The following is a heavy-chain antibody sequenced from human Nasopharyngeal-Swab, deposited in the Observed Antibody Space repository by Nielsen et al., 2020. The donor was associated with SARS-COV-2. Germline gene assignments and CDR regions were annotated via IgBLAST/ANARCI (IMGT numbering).Heavy chain of an antibody. CDR3: ARDLRTGYRYGDYFYYFGMDV. J-gene: IGHJ6*02. CDR1: GGSISHYY. CDR2: IYSSGRT. Sequence: SETLSLTCSVSGGSISHYYWGWIRQPAGKGLEWIGRIYSSGRTHYTSSLKSRITMSVDTSKNQFSLKLDSVTAADTAVYYCARDLRTGYRYGDYFYYFGMDVWGQGTTVTASS. D-gene: IGHD5-18*01. V-gene: IGHV4-4*07.